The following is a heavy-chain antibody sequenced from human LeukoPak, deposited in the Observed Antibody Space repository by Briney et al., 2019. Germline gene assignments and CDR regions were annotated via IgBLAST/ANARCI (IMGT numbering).Heavy chain of an antibody. CDR1: GYTLTELS. V-gene: IGHV1-24*01. D-gene: IGHD3-10*01. CDR2: FDPEDGET. Sequence: ASVKVSCKVSGYTLTELSMHWVRQAPGKGLEWMGGFDPEDGETIYAQKFQGRVTMTEDTSTDTAYMELSSLRSEDTAVYYCATAHNGLLWFGELGFDYWGQGTLVTVSS. J-gene: IGHJ4*02. CDR3: ATAHNGLLWFGELGFDY.